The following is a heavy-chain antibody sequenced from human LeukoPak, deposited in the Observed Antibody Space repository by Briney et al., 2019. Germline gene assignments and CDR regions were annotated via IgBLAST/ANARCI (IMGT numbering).Heavy chain of an antibody. CDR1: GGTLTNYA. CDR2: IIPIFGII. V-gene: IGHV1-69*04. Sequence: GASVKVSCKASGGTLTNYAISWVRQAPGQGLEWMGRIIPIFGIINYAQKFQGRVTVIADKSTNTVYMELSRLSSEDTAVYYCARGDVYCGGTGCYGAEDYYYGMDVWGQGTTVTVSS. CDR3: ARGDVYCGGTGCYGAEDYYYGMDV. D-gene: IGHD2-2*01. J-gene: IGHJ6*02.